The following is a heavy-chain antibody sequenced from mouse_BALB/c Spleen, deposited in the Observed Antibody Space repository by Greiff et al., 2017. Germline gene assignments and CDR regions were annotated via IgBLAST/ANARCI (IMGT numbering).Heavy chain of an antibody. CDR1: GYTFTSYT. J-gene: IGHJ2*01. CDR3: ARSGGHPFDY. V-gene: IGHV1-4*01. D-gene: IGHD3-1*01. CDR2: INPSSGYT. Sequence: QVQLKESGAELARPGASVKMSCKASGYTFTSYTMHWVKQRPGQGLEWIGYINPSSGYTNYNQKFKDKATLTADKSSSTAYMQLSSLTSEDSAVYYCARSGGHPFDYWGQGTTLTVSS.